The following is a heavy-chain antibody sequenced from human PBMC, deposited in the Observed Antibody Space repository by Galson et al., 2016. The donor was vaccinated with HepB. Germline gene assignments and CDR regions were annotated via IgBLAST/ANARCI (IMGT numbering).Heavy chain of an antibody. CDR3: TRDRVDSYGAFDF. V-gene: IGHV3-21*01. J-gene: IGHJ4*02. D-gene: IGHD5-18*01. CDR1: GFTFSTYS. Sequence: SLRLSCAASGFTFSTYSMNWVRQAPGKGLEWVSSISSSSGSTSYAGSVMGRFTISRDNAKNSLYLQMHSLGAEDTAVCYCTRDRVDSYGAFDFWGQGVLVTVSS. CDR2: ISSSSGST.